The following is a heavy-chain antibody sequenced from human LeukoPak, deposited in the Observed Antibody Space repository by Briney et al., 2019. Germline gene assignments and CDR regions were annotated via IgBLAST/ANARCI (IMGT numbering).Heavy chain of an antibody. J-gene: IGHJ6*04. Sequence: GSLRLSCAASGFTVSSNYMSLVRQAPGKGLEWVSVIYSGGSTYYADSVKGRFTISRDNSKNTLYLQMNSLRAEDTAVYYCARDLIAAADGYYYGMDVWGKGTTVTVSS. V-gene: IGHV3-53*01. D-gene: IGHD6-13*01. CDR2: IYSGGST. CDR1: GFTVSSNY. CDR3: ARDLIAAADGYYYGMDV.